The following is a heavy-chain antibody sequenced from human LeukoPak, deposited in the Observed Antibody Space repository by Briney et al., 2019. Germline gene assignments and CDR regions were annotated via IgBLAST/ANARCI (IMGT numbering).Heavy chain of an antibody. J-gene: IGHJ3*02. CDR3: ARLGYCTNGVCYFGNAFDI. Sequence: GESLKISCKGSGYLFTRKWIGWVRQMPGKGLEWMGIIYPGDSETRYSPSFQGQVTISADKSISTAYLQWSSLKASDTAMYYCARLGYCTNGVCYFGNAFDIWGQGTMVTVSS. D-gene: IGHD2-8*01. CDR1: GYLFTRKW. V-gene: IGHV5-51*01. CDR2: IYPGDSET.